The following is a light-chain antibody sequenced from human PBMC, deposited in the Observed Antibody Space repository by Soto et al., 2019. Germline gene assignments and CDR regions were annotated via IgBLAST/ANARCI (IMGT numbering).Light chain of an antibody. Sequence: QSVLTQPASVSGSPGQSITTSCTGTSSDVGAYIFVSWYQQHPGKAPKLMIYDIISRPSGVSNRFSGSKSGNTASLTISGLQAEDEADYYCTSYTTGSTLEVFGTGTKVTVL. V-gene: IGLV2-14*03. CDR1: SSDVGAYIF. CDR3: TSYTTGSTLEV. J-gene: IGLJ1*01. CDR2: DII.